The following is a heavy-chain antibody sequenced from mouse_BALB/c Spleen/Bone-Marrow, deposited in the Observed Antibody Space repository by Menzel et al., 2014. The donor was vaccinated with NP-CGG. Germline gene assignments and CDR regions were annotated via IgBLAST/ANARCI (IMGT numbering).Heavy chain of an antibody. V-gene: IGHV7-3*02. J-gene: IGHJ2*01. CDR3: ARDKGRVFFDY. CDR1: GFTFTDNY. Sequence: EVQLVESGGGLVQPGGSLRLSCATSGFTFTDNYMSWVRQPPGKALEWLGFIRNKANGYTTEYSASVKGRFTISRDNSQNILYLQMNTLRAEDSATYYCARDKGRVFFDYWGQGTTLTVSS. CDR2: IRNKANGYTT.